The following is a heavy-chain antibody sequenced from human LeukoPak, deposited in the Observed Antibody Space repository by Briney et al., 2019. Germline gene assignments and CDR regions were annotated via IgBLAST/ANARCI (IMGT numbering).Heavy chain of an antibody. J-gene: IGHJ4*02. CDR1: GFIFTNYF. CDR2: IKHDGSEK. V-gene: IGHV3-7*01. Sequence: GGSLRLSCAASGFIFTNYFMSWVRQAPGKGLEWVASIKHDGSEKYYVDSVRGRFTISRDNTMDSLYLQMSSLRAEDTAVYYCATGGDYYYSHWGQGTLVTVSS. CDR3: ATGGDYYYSH. D-gene: IGHD2-21*01.